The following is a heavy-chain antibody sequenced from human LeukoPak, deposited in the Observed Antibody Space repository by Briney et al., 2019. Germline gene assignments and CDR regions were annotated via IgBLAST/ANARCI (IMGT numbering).Heavy chain of an antibody. V-gene: IGHV3-53*01. CDR1: GFTVSSNY. CDR2: IYSGGST. J-gene: IGHJ4*02. Sequence: GSLRLSCAASGFTVSSNYMSWVRQAPGKGLEWVSVIYSGGSTYYADSVKGRFTISRDNSKNTLYLQMNSLGAEDTAVYYCARVVVGALDYWGQGTLVTVSS. D-gene: IGHD2-15*01. CDR3: ARVVVGALDY.